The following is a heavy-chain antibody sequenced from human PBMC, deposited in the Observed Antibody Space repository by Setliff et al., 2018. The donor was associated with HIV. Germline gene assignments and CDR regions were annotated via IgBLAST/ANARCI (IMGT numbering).Heavy chain of an antibody. Sequence: GASVMVSCKASGYTFTSYYMHWVRQAPGQGLEWMGIINPSGGSTSYAQKFQGRVTMTRDTSTSTVYMELSSLRSEDTAVYYCARGVPVLRYFDWLSRLGYWGQGTLVTVSS. D-gene: IGHD3-9*01. CDR1: GYTFTSYY. CDR3: ARGVPVLRYFDWLSRLGY. J-gene: IGHJ4*02. CDR2: INPSGGST. V-gene: IGHV1-46*01.